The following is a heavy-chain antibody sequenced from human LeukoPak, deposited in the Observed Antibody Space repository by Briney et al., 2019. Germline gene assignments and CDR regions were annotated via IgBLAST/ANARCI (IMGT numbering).Heavy chain of an antibody. Sequence: SETLSLTCTVSGGSISNKYWSWIRQPPGKGLEWIGYIYYSGSTNYNPSLKSRVTMSVDKSKNQFSLKLTSVTSADTSVYYCAREFITMVRGVDWFDPWGQGTLVTVSS. CDR1: GGSISNKY. D-gene: IGHD3-10*01. V-gene: IGHV4-4*08. CDR2: IYYSGST. CDR3: AREFITMVRGVDWFDP. J-gene: IGHJ5*02.